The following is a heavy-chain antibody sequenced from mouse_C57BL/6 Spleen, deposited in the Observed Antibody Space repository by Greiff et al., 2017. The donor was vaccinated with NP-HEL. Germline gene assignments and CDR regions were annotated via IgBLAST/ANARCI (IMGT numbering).Heavy chain of an antibody. CDR2: IHPNSGST. D-gene: IGHD1-1*01. V-gene: IGHV1-64*01. J-gene: IGHJ3*01. CDR1: GYTFTSYW. CDR3: ASPLYGSSYAWFAY. Sequence: VQLQQSGAELVKPGASVKLSCKASGYTFTSYWMHWVKQRPGQGLEWIGMIHPNSGSTNYNEKFKSKATLTVDKSSSTAYMQLSSLTSEDSAVYYCASPLYGSSYAWFAYWGQGTLVTVSA.